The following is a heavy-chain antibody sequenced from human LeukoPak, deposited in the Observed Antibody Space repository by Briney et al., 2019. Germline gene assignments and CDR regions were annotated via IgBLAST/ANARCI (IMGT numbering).Heavy chain of an antibody. CDR1: GGSISSSSYY. CDR2: IYYSGST. CDR3: ARRWYYYGSGSYSKFDH. D-gene: IGHD3-10*01. V-gene: IGHV4-39*01. Sequence: SETLSLTCTVSGGSISSSSYYWGWIRQPPGKGLEWIGSIYYSGSTYYNPSLKSRVTISVDTSKNQFSLKLSSVTAADTAVYYCARRWYYYGSGSYSKFDHWGQGTLVTVSS. J-gene: IGHJ4*02.